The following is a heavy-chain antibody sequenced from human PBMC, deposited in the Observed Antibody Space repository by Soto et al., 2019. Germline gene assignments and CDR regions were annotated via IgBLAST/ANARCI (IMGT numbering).Heavy chain of an antibody. Sequence: GASVKASCKVSGYTLTELCMHWVRQAPGKGLEWMGGFDPEDGETIYAQKFQGRVTMTEDTSTDTAYMELSSLRSEDTAVYYCARNYDILTGSTPGYWGQGTLVTVSS. V-gene: IGHV1-24*01. CDR2: FDPEDGET. D-gene: IGHD3-9*01. CDR1: GYTLTELC. J-gene: IGHJ4*02. CDR3: ARNYDILTGSTPGY.